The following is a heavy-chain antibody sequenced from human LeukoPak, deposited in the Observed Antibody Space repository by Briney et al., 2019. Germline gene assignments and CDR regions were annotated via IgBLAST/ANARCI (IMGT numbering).Heavy chain of an antibody. D-gene: IGHD2-2*01. Sequence: ASXXLSLTCTVSGGSVNSSSYYWGWIRQPPGKGLEWIGSIYYSGSTYYNPTLKSRLTISVDTSNNQFSLNLSSVTAADTAVYYCRIIYCKATNCYAKGDYWSQGTLVTISS. CDR2: IYYSGST. J-gene: IGHJ4*02. V-gene: IGHV4-39*01. CDR3: RIIYCKATNCYAKGDY. CDR1: GGSVNSSSYY.